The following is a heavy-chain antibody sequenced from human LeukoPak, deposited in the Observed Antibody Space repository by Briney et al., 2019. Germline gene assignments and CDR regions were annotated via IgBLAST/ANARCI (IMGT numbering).Heavy chain of an antibody. CDR3: ARDGDYPY. CDR2: IHYTGAT. Sequence: SETLSLTCAAYGGTFRGYYWSWIRQPPGKGLEWIGEIHYTGATNYKPSLKSRVTISGDPSKNQVSLRVSSVTAADTAVYYCARDGDYPYWGQGTLVTVSS. CDR1: GGTFRGYY. D-gene: IGHD4-11*01. J-gene: IGHJ4*02. V-gene: IGHV4-34*01.